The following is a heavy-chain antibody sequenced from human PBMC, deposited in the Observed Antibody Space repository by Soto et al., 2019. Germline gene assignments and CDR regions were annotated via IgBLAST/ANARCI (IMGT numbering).Heavy chain of an antibody. D-gene: IGHD3-3*01. CDR3: APMGYATIFGVVIPCYYGMDV. V-gene: IGHV2-5*01. Sequence: QITLKESGPPLVKPTQTLTVTCTFSGFSLNTTGVGVGWIRQPPGKALEWLALIYWNDDKRYSPSLKSRLTITTDTSRNQVVLTMTNMDPVDTATYYCAPMGYATIFGVVIPCYYGMDVWGQGTTVTVSS. J-gene: IGHJ6*02. CDR1: GFSLNTTGVG. CDR2: IYWNDDK.